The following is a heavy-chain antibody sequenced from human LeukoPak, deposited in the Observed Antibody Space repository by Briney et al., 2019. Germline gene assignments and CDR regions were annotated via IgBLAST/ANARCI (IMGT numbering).Heavy chain of an antibody. CDR1: GYTFTGYY. Sequence: ASVKVSCKASGYTFTGYYMHWVRQAPGQGLEWMGRINPNSGGTNYAQKFQGRVTMTRDTSISTAYMELSRLRSDDTAVYYCARDQGYSSSRGSYYYYGMDVWGQGTTVTVSS. J-gene: IGHJ6*02. CDR3: ARDQGYSSSRGSYYYYGMDV. D-gene: IGHD6-13*01. CDR2: INPNSGGT. V-gene: IGHV1-2*06.